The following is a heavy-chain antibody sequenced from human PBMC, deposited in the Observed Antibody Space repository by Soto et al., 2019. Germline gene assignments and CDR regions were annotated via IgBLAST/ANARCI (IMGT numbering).Heavy chain of an antibody. CDR1: GFRFSNYG. Sequence: QVQLVESGGGVVQPGRFLRLSCAASGFRFSNYGMHWVRQAPGKGLEWLAVIVADGTGLHYADSVRGRFTISRDNSKNTLYLQLNSLGADDTAIYFCARDDDLPDNGLDHWAQGTLVTVSS. CDR2: IVADGTGL. J-gene: IGHJ4*02. CDR3: ARDDDLPDNGLDH. V-gene: IGHV3-33*01. D-gene: IGHD1-1*01.